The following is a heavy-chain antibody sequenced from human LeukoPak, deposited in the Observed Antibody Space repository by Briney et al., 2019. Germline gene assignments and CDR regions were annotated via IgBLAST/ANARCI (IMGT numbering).Heavy chain of an antibody. D-gene: IGHD2-8*01. CDR1: GFTVGNNY. V-gene: IGHV3-66*01. J-gene: IGHJ4*02. CDR2: IFSHGET. Sequence: PGGSLRLSCAASGFTVGNNYMNWVRQAPGKGLEWVSLIFSHGETSYADSVKGRFTISRDNSKNTLYVQMNGLRVEERAVYYCARDPPAVSINTYAWGQGTLVTVSS. CDR3: ARDPPAVSINTYA.